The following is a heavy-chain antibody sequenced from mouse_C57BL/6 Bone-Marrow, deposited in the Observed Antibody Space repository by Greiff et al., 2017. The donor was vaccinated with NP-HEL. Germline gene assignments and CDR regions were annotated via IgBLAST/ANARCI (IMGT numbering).Heavy chain of an antibody. V-gene: IGHV5-6*01. J-gene: IGHJ3*01. D-gene: IGHD1-1*01. CDR2: ISSGGSYT. CDR3: ARALSITTVVATEAY. CDR1: GFTFSSYG. Sequence: EVKLMESGGDLVKPGGSLKLSCAASGFTFSSYGMSWVRQTPDKRLEWVATISSGGSYTYYPDSVKGRFTISRDNATNTRYLQMSSLKSEDTAMYYCARALSITTVVATEAYWGQGTLVTVSA.